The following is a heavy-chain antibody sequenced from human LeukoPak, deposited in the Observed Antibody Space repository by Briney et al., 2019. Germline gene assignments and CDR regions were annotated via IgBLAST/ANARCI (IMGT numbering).Heavy chain of an antibody. J-gene: IGHJ4*02. CDR1: GFTFSSYS. CDR3: ARGVAAAGTTRQQK. D-gene: IGHD6-13*01. CDR2: ISSSSSYI. Sequence: GWSLRLSCAASGFTFSSYSMNWVRQAPGKGLEWVSSISSSSSYIYYADSVKGRFTISRDNAKNSLYLQMNSLRAEDTAVYYCARGVAAAGTTRQQKWGQGTLVTVSS. V-gene: IGHV3-21*01.